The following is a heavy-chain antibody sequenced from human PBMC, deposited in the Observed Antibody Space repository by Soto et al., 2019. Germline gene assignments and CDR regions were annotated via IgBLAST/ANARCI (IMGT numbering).Heavy chain of an antibody. Sequence: GGSLRLSCAAPGFTFSSYAMSWVRQAPGKGLEWVSVISGSGDSTYYADSVKGRFTISRDNSKNTLYLQMNSLRAEDTAVYYCARRGPGTYFDYWGQGTLVTVSS. V-gene: IGHV3-23*01. J-gene: IGHJ4*02. CDR2: ISGSGDST. D-gene: IGHD6-13*01. CDR1: GFTFSSYA. CDR3: ARRGPGTYFDY.